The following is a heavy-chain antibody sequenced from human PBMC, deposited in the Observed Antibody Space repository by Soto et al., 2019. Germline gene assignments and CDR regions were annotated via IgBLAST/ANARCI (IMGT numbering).Heavy chain of an antibody. CDR2: IYYSGST. CDR1: GGSISSYY. J-gene: IGHJ6*02. CDR3: ARRRPNLGYYDSSGYYGMDV. D-gene: IGHD3-22*01. V-gene: IGHV4-59*08. Sequence: SETLSLTCTVSGGSISSYYWSWIRQPPGKGLEWIGYIYYSGSTNYNPSLKSRVTISVDTSKNQFSLKLSSVTAADTAVYYCARRRPNLGYYDSSGYYGMDVWGQGTTVTVS.